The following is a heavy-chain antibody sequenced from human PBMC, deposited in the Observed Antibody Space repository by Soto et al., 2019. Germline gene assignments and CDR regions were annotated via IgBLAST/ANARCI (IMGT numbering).Heavy chain of an antibody. CDR2: IRTKSNGYAT. D-gene: IGHD6-6*01. Sequence: LRLSCAASGFTFSGSAIHWVRQASGKGLEWVARIRTKSNGYATTYAASVKGRFTISRDDSKNMAYLQMNGLKTGDTAMYYCSRVEYVTSSPIGWGQGTLVTVSS. CDR3: SRVEYVTSSPIG. J-gene: IGHJ4*02. CDR1: GFTFSGSA. V-gene: IGHV3-73*01.